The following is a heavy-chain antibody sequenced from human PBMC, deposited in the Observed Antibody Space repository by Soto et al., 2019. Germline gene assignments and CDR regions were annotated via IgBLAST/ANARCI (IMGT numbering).Heavy chain of an antibody. CDR2: IIPMFGTA. Sequence: QVQLVQSGAEVKKPESSVKVSCKAPGGTFSTYAISWVRQAPGQGLEWMGGIIPMFGTANYAQRFQDRFTSTADESMNTDYMELSSLRSEDTAVYFCASGIQRWLRRINNGYAGWGQGTLVTVSS. CDR3: ASGIQRWLRRINNGYAG. J-gene: IGHJ4*02. V-gene: IGHV1-69*12. CDR1: GGTFSTYA. D-gene: IGHD5-12*01.